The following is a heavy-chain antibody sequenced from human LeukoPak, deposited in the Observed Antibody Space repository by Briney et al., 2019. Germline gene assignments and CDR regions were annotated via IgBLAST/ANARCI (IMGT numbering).Heavy chain of an antibody. J-gene: IGHJ4*02. D-gene: IGHD2-15*01. V-gene: IGHV4-59*08. CDR1: GGFISSYY. Sequence: PSETLSLTCTVSGGFISSYYWSWIRQPPGKGLEWIGYIYYSGSTNYNPSLKSRVTISVDTSKNQFSLKLSSVTAADTAVYYCARLLRGVADYWGQGTLVTVSS. CDR3: ARLLRGVADY. CDR2: IYYSGST.